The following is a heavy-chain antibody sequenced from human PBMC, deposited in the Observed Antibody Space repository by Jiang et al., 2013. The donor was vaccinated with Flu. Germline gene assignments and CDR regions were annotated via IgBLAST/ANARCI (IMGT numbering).Heavy chain of an antibody. CDR3: ASSRQRMIVVVGDAFDI. CDR2: IIPIFGTA. V-gene: IGHV1-69*01. D-gene: IGHD3-22*01. CDR1: GGTFSSYA. J-gene: IGHJ3*02. Sequence: CKASGGTFSSYAISWVRQAPGQGLEWMGGIIPIFGTANYAQKFQGRVTITADESTSTAYMELSSLRSEDTAVYYCASSRQRMIVVVGDAFDIWGQGTMVTVSS.